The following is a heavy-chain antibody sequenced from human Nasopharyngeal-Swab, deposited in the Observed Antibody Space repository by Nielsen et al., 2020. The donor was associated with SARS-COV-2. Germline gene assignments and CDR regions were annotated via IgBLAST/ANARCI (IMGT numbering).Heavy chain of an antibody. D-gene: IGHD4-17*01. CDR2: IYYSGST. Sequence: WIRQPPGKGLEWLGSIYYSGSTYYNPSLKSRVTISVDTSKNQFSLKLSSVTAADTAVYYCARHGTTVTRNDAFDIWGQGTMVTVS. V-gene: IGHV4-39*01. J-gene: IGHJ3*02. CDR3: ARHGTTVTRNDAFDI.